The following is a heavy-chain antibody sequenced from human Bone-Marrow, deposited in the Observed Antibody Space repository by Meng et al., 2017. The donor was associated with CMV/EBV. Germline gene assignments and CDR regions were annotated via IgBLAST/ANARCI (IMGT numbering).Heavy chain of an antibody. CDR2: IIPILGIA. J-gene: IGHJ5*02. CDR1: GGTFSSYA. CDR3: ARNPSHTGWFDP. V-gene: IGHV1-69*10. D-gene: IGHD2-8*02. Sequence: SVKVSCKASGGTFSSYAISWVRQAPGQGLEWMGGIIPILGIANYAQKFQGRVTITADKSTSTAYMELSSLRSDDTAVYYCARNPSHTGWFDPWGQGTLVTVSS.